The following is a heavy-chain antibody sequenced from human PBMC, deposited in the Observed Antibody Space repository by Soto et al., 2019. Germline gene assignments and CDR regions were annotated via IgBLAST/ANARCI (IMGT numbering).Heavy chain of an antibody. CDR1: GFTFSSYG. Sequence: VQLVESGGGVVQPGRSQRLSCAASGFTFSSYGMHWVRQAPGKGLEWVSAISGSGGSTYYADSVKGRFTISRDNSKNTLYLQMNSLRAEDTAVYYCAKGDYGDYAPWGQGTLVTVSS. D-gene: IGHD4-17*01. CDR2: ISGSGGST. J-gene: IGHJ5*02. CDR3: AKGDYGDYAP. V-gene: IGHV3-23*04.